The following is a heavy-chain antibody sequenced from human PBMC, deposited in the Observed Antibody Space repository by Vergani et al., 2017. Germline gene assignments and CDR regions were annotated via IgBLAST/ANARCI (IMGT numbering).Heavy chain of an antibody. D-gene: IGHD3-3*01. CDR3: ARALRYDFWSGYSPERYYYGMDV. CDR2: INHSGST. J-gene: IGHJ6*02. Sequence: QVQLQQWGAGLLKPSETLSLTCAVYGGSFSGYYWSWIRQPPGKGLEWIGEINHSGSTNYNPSLKSRVTISVDTSKNQFSLKLSSVTAADTAVYYCARALRYDFWSGYSPERYYYGMDVWGQGTTVTVSS. CDR1: GGSFSGYY. V-gene: IGHV4-34*01.